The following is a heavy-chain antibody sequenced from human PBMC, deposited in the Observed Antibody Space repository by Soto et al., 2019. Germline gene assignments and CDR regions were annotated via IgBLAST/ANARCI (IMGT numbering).Heavy chain of an antibody. Sequence: GSLRLSCAASGFTFSSYSMNWVRQAPGKGLEWVSSISSSSSYIYYADSVKGRFTISRDNAKNSLYLQMKSLTAEDTAVYYCARDIAGTTPQSAFWGQGTLVTVSS. CDR3: ARDIAGTTPQSAF. CDR1: GFTFSSYS. V-gene: IGHV3-21*01. J-gene: IGHJ4*02. CDR2: ISSSSSYI. D-gene: IGHD1-7*01.